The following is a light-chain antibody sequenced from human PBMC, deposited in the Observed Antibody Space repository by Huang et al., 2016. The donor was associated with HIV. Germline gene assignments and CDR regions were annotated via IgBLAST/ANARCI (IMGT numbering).Light chain of an antibody. J-gene: IGKJ1*01. CDR1: QNIGHV. Sequence: DIQMTQSPSSLSASVGDRVTITCRASQNIGHVLNWYQRKPGKAPKVLIFAASTLQSGVPSRFSGCGSGTDFTLTITSLQVEDFAIYYCQQSYSTPWTFGQGTKVEIK. V-gene: IGKV1-39*01. CDR3: QQSYSTPWT. CDR2: AAS.